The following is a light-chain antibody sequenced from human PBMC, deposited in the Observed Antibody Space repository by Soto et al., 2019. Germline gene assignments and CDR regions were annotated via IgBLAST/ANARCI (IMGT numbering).Light chain of an antibody. J-gene: IGLJ1*01. Sequence: QSALAQPASVSGSPGQSITISCTGTSSDVGAYNYVSWYQQHPGKAPKLMIYEVSNRPSGVSNRFSGSKSGNTASLTISGLQAEDEADYYCSSHTNSSPYVFGTGTKLTVL. CDR2: EVS. CDR1: SSDVGAYNY. CDR3: SSHTNSSPYV. V-gene: IGLV2-14*01.